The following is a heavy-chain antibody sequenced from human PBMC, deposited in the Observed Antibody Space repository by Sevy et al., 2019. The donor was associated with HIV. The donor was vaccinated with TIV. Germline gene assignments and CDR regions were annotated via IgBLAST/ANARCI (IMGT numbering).Heavy chain of an antibody. D-gene: IGHD3-16*01. CDR1: GFSFSSYG. CDR3: VKEGGGGGGDH. V-gene: IGHV3-30*02. CDR2: IQYDGSNK. J-gene: IGHJ4*02. Sequence: GGSLRLSCAASGFSFSSYGMHWVRQAPGKGLEWMSYIQYDGSNKEYADSVKGRFTISRDNSKNTLYLQMTSLRVEDTAVFYCVKEGGGGGGDHWGQGTLVTVSS.